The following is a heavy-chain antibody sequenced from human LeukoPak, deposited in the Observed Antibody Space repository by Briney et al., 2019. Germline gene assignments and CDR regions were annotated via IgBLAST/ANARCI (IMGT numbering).Heavy chain of an antibody. CDR2: IDRPAKSYAT. CDR3: TRDRGTYNWLDP. J-gene: IGHJ5*02. Sequence: GGSLRLSCAASGFALSDSAIHWVRQASGKGLEWVGLIDRPAKSYATAYGASVGGRFTISRDDSKNTAYLQMDSLKTEDTALYYCTRDRGTYNWLDPWGQGTLVTVSS. D-gene: IGHD1-26*01. CDR1: GFALSDSA. V-gene: IGHV3-73*01.